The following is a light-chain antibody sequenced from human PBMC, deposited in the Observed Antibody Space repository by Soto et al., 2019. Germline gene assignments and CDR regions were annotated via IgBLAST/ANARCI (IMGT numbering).Light chain of an antibody. J-gene: IGKJ1*01. CDR3: QQSYSTPWT. CDR1: QSISSY. Sequence: DIPMTQSPSSLSASVNDRVTITCRASQSISSYLNLYQQKPGKAPKLLIYAASSLQSGVPSRFSGSGSGTDFTLTISSLQPEDFATYYCQQSYSTPWTFGQGTKVDIK. CDR2: AAS. V-gene: IGKV1-39*01.